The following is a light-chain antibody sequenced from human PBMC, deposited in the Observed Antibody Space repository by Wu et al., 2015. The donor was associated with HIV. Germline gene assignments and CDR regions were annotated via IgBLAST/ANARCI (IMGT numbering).Light chain of an antibody. J-gene: IGKJ1*01. Sequence: DIQMTQPPSSLSASVGDRVTITCRASQNIENYLNWYQQKPGTAPKLLIFAASTLQGGVPSRFSGSGSGTDFTLTISGLQPEDFATYYCQQSYTTPAWSFGQGTRVEIQ. CDR1: QNIENY. CDR2: AAS. CDR3: QQSYTTPAWS. V-gene: IGKV1-39*01.